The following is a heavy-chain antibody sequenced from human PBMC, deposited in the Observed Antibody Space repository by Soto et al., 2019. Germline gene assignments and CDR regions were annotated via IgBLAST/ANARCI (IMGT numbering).Heavy chain of an antibody. D-gene: IGHD6-13*01. Sequence: QVTVKESGPVLVKPTETLTLTCTVSGFSLSNAGLGVSWIRRPPGKALEWLAHIFSNDEKSYSTSLKSRLTISKDNSKSKVVLTMTNMDPVDTATYYCASTYSTSWYWFDPWGQGTLVTVSS. CDR2: IFSNDEK. J-gene: IGHJ5*02. CDR1: GFSLSNAGLG. CDR3: ASTYSTSWYWFDP. V-gene: IGHV2-26*04.